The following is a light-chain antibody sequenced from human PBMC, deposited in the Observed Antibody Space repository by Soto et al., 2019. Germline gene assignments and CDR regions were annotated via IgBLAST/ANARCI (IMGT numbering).Light chain of an antibody. CDR3: QLYGNSPPWT. Sequence: EVVLTQSPGTLSLSAGERATLSCRASQSFGSSFLAWYLHKPGQAPRLLIYGAAPRATGIADRFSGSGSGADFTSTISRLEHYYSEVYSCQLYGNSPPWTFGPGTKVEIK. J-gene: IGKJ1*01. CDR1: QSFGSSF. CDR2: GAA. V-gene: IGKV3-20*01.